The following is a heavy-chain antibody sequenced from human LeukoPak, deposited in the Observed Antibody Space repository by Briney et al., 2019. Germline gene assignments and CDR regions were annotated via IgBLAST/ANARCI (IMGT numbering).Heavy chain of an antibody. CDR1: GFTFSDYY. V-gene: IGHV3-11*01. J-gene: IGHJ4*02. Sequence: GESLRLSCAASGFTFSDYYMTWIRQAPGKGLEWISYINTSAGTIYYADSVKGRFTISRDNAKNSLYLQMNSLRAEDTAVYYCARDAIDSSGFDFDYWGQGTLVTVSS. CDR2: INTSAGTI. D-gene: IGHD3-22*01. CDR3: ARDAIDSSGFDFDY.